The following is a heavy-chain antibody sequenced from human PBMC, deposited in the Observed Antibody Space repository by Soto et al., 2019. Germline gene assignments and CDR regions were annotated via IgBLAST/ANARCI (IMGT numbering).Heavy chain of an antibody. J-gene: IGHJ4*02. CDR3: ARSLEYSGYDFGY. CDR1: GGSISSYY. Sequence: SETLSLTCTVSGGSISSYYWSWIRQPPGKGLEWIGYIYYSGSTNYNPSLKSRVTISVDTSKNQFSLKLSSVTAADTAVYYCARSLEYSGYDFGYWGQGTLVTSPQ. V-gene: IGHV4-59*08. CDR2: IYYSGST. D-gene: IGHD5-12*01.